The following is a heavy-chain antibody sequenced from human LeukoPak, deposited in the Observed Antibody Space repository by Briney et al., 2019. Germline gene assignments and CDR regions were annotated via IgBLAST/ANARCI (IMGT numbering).Heavy chain of an antibody. CDR3: ARVMYYYASGSLVVYYFDS. J-gene: IGHJ4*02. V-gene: IGHV3-74*01. Sequence: GGSLRLSCAASGFTFSTYWMHWVRQPPGKGLVWVSHISTDGSSATYAYSVKGRFTISRDNAKNTLYLQMNSLRAEDTAVYYCARVMYYYASGSLVVYYFDSWGQGTLVTVSS. CDR2: ISTDGSSA. CDR1: GFTFSTYW. D-gene: IGHD3-10*01.